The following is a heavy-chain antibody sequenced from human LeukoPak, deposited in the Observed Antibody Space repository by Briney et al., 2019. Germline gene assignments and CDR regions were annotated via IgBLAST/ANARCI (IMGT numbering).Heavy chain of an antibody. CDR3: TRGGGSWYWLDY. Sequence: QPGGSLRLSCTASGFTFGDYAMSWVRQAPGKGLEWVGFIRSKAYGGTTEYAASVKGRFTISRDDSKSIAYLQMNSLKTEDTSEYYCTRGGGSWYWLDYWGQGTLVTVSS. CDR2: IRSKAYGGTT. CDR1: GFTFGDYA. V-gene: IGHV3-49*04. D-gene: IGHD6-13*01. J-gene: IGHJ4*02.